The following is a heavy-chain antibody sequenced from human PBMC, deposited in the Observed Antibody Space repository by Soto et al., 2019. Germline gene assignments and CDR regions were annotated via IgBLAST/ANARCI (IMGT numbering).Heavy chain of an antibody. D-gene: IGHD3-22*01. J-gene: IGHJ4*02. CDR3: ASTRMIVALFDY. V-gene: IGHV4-59*08. CDR2: IYYSGST. CDR1: GGSISSCY. Sequence: SETLSLTCPVSGGSISSCYSSWIRQPPGKGLEWIGYIYYSGSTNYNPSLKSRVTISVDTSKNQFSLKLSSVTAADTAVYYCASTRMIVALFDYWGQGTLVTVSS.